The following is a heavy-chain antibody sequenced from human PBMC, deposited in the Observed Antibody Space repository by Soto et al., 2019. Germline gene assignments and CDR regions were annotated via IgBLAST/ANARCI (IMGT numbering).Heavy chain of an antibody. V-gene: IGHV1-2*02. CDR2: TNPKSGVT. J-gene: IGHJ4*02. Sequence: QVQLVQSGAEVKKPGASVKVSCKASGYSFTGYFMHWVRQVPGQGLEWMGWTNPKSGVTKYPQKFQGRVTMTRDTSISTDYMELTRLSSDDTAVYFCARAHVRLQLGSSDYWGQGTLVTVSS. D-gene: IGHD3-16*01. CDR1: GYSFTGYF. CDR3: ARAHVRLQLGSSDY.